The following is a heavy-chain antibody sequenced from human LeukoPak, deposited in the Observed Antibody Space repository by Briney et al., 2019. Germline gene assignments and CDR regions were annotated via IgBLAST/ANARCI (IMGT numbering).Heavy chain of an antibody. CDR1: GFTFGDYA. Sequence: GGSLRLSCTASGFTFGDYAMSWVRQAPGKGLEWVGRIRGKTDGGTTDYAAPVQGRFTISRDDSKKTLYLQMNSLKTEDTAVYYCILAAAGPAYWGQGTLVTVSS. D-gene: IGHD6-13*01. J-gene: IGHJ4*02. V-gene: IGHV3-15*01. CDR3: ILAAAGPAY. CDR2: IRGKTDGGTT.